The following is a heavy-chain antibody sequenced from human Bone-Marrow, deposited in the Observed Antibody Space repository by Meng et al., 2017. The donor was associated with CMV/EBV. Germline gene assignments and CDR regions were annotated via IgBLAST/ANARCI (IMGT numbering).Heavy chain of an antibody. CDR2: INPNSGGT. D-gene: IGHD1-7*01. CDR3: ARAPPRSITGTTGSDYYYGMDV. J-gene: IGHJ6*02. V-gene: IGHV1-2*02. Sequence: ASVKVSCKASGYTFTGYYMHWVRQAPGQGLEWMGWINPNSGGTNYAQKFQGRVTMTRDTSISTAYMELSRLRSDDTAVYYRARAPPRSITGTTGSDYYYGMDVWGQGTTVTVSS. CDR1: GYTFTGYY.